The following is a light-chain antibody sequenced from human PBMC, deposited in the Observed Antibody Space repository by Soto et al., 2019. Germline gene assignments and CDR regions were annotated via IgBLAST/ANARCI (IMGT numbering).Light chain of an antibody. J-gene: IGKJ5*01. CDR1: QSVGNSH. V-gene: IGKV3-20*01. Sequence: ETVLTQSPGTLYFSPGERATLSCRASQSVGNSHVAWYQQRRGLPPRLLIYGASNRATDIPDRFSGSGSGADFTLTISRLEPEDFAVYFCQQYGNSPPGTFGQGTRLEIK. CDR3: QQYGNSPPGT. CDR2: GAS.